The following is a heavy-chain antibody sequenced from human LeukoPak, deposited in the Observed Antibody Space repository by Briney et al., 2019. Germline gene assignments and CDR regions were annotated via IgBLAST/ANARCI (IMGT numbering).Heavy chain of an antibody. CDR3: ARVSTQYDFWSGSFDY. CDR1: GFTFSSYA. CDR2: ISSNGGST. J-gene: IGHJ4*02. V-gene: IGHV3-64*01. Sequence: GSLRLSCAASGFTFSSYAMHWVRQAPGKGLEYVSAISSNGGSTYYANSVKGRFTISRDNSKNTLYLQMGSLRAEDMAVYYCARVSTQYDFWSGSFDYWGQGTLVTVSS. D-gene: IGHD3-3*01.